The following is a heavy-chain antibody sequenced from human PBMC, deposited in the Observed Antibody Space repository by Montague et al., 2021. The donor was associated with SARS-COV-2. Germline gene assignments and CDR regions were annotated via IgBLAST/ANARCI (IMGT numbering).Heavy chain of an antibody. J-gene: IGHJ6*02. CDR3: ARAGSGSYSFYYYGMDV. Sequence: SETLSLTCTVSGGSISGYYWSWIRQPPGKGLEWIGYIYYSGSTNYNPSLKSRVTISVDTSKNQFSLKLSSVTAADTAVYYCARAGSGSYSFYYYGMDVWGQGTTVTVSS. D-gene: IGHD3-10*01. CDR2: IYYSGST. CDR1: GGSISGYY. V-gene: IGHV4-59*08.